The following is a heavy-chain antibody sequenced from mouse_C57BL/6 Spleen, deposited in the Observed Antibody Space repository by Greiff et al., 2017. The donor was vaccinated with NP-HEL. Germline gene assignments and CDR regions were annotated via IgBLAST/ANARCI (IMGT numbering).Heavy chain of an antibody. Sequence: DVKLVASGGGLVQPGESLKLSCESNEYEFPSHDMSWFRKTPEKRLELVAAITSDGGSTYYPDTMERRVIISIDNTKKTLYLQMSSLRSEDTALYYCARHGRLRLDAMDYWGQGTSVTVSS. CDR2: ITSDGGST. J-gene: IGHJ4*01. D-gene: IGHD2-4*01. CDR3: ARHGRLRLDAMDY. CDR1: EYEFPSHD. V-gene: IGHV5-2*01.